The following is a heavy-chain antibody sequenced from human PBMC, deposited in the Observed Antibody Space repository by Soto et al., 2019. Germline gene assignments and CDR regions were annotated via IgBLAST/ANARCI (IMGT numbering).Heavy chain of an antibody. J-gene: IGHJ3*02. Sequence: SETLSLTCAVYGGSFSGYYWSWIRQPPGKGLEWIGEINHSGSTNYNPSLKSRVTISVDTSKNQFSLKLSSVTAADTAVYYCARMSDSPAPFDIWGQGAMVTVSS. D-gene: IGHD2-15*01. CDR3: ARMSDSPAPFDI. CDR2: INHSGST. V-gene: IGHV4-34*01. CDR1: GGSFSGYY.